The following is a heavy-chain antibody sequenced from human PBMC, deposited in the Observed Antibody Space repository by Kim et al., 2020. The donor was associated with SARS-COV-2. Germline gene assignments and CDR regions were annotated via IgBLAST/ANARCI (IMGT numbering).Heavy chain of an antibody. V-gene: IGHV4-34*01. Sequence: SETLSLTCAVYGGSFSGYYWSWIRQPPGKGLEWIGEINHSGSTNYNPSLKSRVTISVDTSKNQFSLKLSSVTAADTAVYYCARARITGTTPVRPYYYYYYGMDVWGQGTTVTVSS. CDR1: GGSFSGYY. J-gene: IGHJ6*02. D-gene: IGHD1-7*01. CDR2: INHSGST. CDR3: ARARITGTTPVRPYYYYYYGMDV.